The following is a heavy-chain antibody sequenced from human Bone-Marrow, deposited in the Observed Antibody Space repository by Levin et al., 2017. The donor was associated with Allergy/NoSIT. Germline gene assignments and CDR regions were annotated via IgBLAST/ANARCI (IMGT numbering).Heavy chain of an antibody. CDR1: GGTFSSYA. J-gene: IGHJ4*02. CDR3: ARDYYDSSGYYYVYY. D-gene: IGHD3-22*01. CDR2: IIPIFGTA. Sequence: SVKVSCKASGGTFSSYAISWVRQAPGHGLEWMGGIIPIFGTANYAQKFQGRVTITADESTSTAYMELSSLRSEDTAVYYCARDYYDSSGYYYVYYWGQGTLVTVSS. V-gene: IGHV1-69*13.